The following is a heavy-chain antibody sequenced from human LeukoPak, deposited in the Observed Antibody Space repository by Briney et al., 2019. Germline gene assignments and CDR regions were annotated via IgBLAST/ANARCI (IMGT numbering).Heavy chain of an antibody. D-gene: IGHD7-27*01. CDR1: GGSISSYY. V-gene: IGHV4-59*01. Sequence: IPSETLSLTCTVSGGSISSYYWSWIRQPPGKGLEWIGYIYYSGSTNYNPSLKSRVTISVDTSKNQFSLKLSSVTAADTAVYYCARDNELGIFDYWGQGTLVTVSS. CDR2: IYYSGST. J-gene: IGHJ4*02. CDR3: ARDNELGIFDY.